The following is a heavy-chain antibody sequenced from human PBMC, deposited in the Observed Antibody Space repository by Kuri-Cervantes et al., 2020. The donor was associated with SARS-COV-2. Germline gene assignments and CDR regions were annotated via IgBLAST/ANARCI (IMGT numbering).Heavy chain of an antibody. CDR1: GGTLSSYI. D-gene: IGHD3-10*01. J-gene: IGHJ4*02. CDR3: ARSTYYGSGSYPNRYYFDY. Sequence: ASVKVSCKASGGTLSSYILNWVRQAPGHGLEWMGVINPSGGSTSYAQKFQGRVTMTRDTSTTTVYMELRSLRSEDTAVYYCARSTYYGSGSYPNRYYFDYWGQGTLVTVSS. V-gene: IGHV1-46*01. CDR2: INPSGGST.